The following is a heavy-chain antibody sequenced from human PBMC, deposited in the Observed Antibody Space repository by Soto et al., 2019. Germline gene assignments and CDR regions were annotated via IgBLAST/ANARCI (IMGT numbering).Heavy chain of an antibody. V-gene: IGHV4-34*01. J-gene: IGHJ6*02. Sequence: QVQLQQWGAGLLKPSETLSLTCAVYGGSFSGYYWSWIRQPPGKGLEWIGEINHSGSTNYNPSLKSRVTISVDTSKNQFSLKLSSVTAADTAVYYCARVRVRWLRPYYYYYAMDVWGQGTTVTVSS. CDR1: GGSFSGYY. CDR2: INHSGST. CDR3: ARVRVRWLRPYYYYYAMDV. D-gene: IGHD5-12*01.